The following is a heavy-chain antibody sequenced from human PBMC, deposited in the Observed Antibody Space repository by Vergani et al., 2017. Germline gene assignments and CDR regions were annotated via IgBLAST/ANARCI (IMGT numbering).Heavy chain of an antibody. V-gene: IGHV3-23*01. CDR2: ISGSGGST. CDR3: ARVDSSSGDAFDI. J-gene: IGHJ3*02. Sequence: EVQLLESGGGLVQPGGSLRLSCAASGFTFSSYAMSWVRQAPGKGLEWVSAISGSGGSTYYADSVKGRFTISRDNSKNSLYLQMNSLRAEDTAVYYCARVDSSSGDAFDIWGQGTMVTVSS. CDR1: GFTFSSYA. D-gene: IGHD6-6*01.